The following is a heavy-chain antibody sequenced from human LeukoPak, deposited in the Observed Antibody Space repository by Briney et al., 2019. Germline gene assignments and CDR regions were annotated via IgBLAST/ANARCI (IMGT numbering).Heavy chain of an antibody. V-gene: IGHV4-39*01. CDR3: ARHGALILGIAAAWADY. CDR2: IYYSGST. Sequence: SETLSLTCTVSGGSISSSSYYWGWIRQPPGKGLEWIGSIYYSGSTYYNPSLKSRVTISVDTSKNQFSLKLSSVTAADTAVYYCARHGALILGIAAAWADYWGQGTLVTVSS. D-gene: IGHD6-13*01. CDR1: GGSISSSSYY. J-gene: IGHJ4*02.